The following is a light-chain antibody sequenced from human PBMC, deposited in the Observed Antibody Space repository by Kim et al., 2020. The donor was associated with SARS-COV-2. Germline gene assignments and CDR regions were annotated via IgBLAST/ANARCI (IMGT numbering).Light chain of an antibody. CDR3: QVWDRSSGHVV. CDR1: GAGGKT. CDR2: YDT. J-gene: IGLJ3*02. Sequence: ATGKADEITGEGNGAGGKTVHCYQQKPGQAPALIIHYDTARPSGIPERFSGSSSGSTATLTINRVEAGDEADYYCQVWDRSSGHVVFCGGTKLTVL. V-gene: IGLV3-21*04.